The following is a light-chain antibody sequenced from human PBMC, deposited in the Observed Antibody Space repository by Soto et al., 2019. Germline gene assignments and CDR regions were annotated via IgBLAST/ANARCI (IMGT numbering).Light chain of an antibody. CDR3: QQYNSYQWT. Sequence: DIQMTQSPSTLSASVGDRVTITCRASQSISTWLAWYQQKPGKAPKVLIYEASKVESGVPSRFSGSGSGTEFTLTISTLQPDDVATYYCQQYNSYQWTLGQATKVDIK. CDR1: QSISTW. V-gene: IGKV1-5*01. CDR2: EAS. J-gene: IGKJ1*01.